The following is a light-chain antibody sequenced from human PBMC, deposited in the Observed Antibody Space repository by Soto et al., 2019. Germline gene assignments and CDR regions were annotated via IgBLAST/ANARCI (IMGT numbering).Light chain of an antibody. V-gene: IGKV1-17*01. J-gene: IGKJ4*01. CDR1: QGSRTD. CDR2: DVF. CDR3: LQYNSYPHT. Sequence: DIQMTQSPSSLSASLGDRVTITCRASQGSRTDLGWYQQKPGKAPTRLIYDVFSLQSGVPSRFSGSGSGTEFTLTISSLQPEDFATYYCLQYNSYPHTFGGGTKVEIK.